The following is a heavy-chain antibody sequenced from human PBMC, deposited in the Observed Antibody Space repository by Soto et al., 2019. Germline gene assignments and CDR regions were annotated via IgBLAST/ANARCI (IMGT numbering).Heavy chain of an antibody. CDR1: GFTFSSYD. V-gene: IGHV3-13*05. D-gene: IGHD6-13*01. Sequence: LRLSCAASGFTFSSYDMHWVRQATGKVLEWVSAIGTAGDPYYPGSVKGRFTISRENAKNSLYLQMNSLRAGDTAVYYCARSIGIAAAGTPGYYGMDVWGQGTTVTVSS. CDR3: ARSIGIAAAGTPGYYGMDV. J-gene: IGHJ6*02. CDR2: IGTAGDP.